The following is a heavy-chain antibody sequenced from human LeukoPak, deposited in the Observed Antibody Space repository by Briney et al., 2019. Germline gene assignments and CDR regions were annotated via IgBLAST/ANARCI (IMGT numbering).Heavy chain of an antibody. J-gene: IGHJ4*02. CDR1: GFIFSHHG. V-gene: IGHV3-23*01. CDR3: VKDDGWVQYAN. D-gene: IGHD5-24*01. Sequence: PGGSLRLSCATSGFIFSHHGMNWVRQAPGKGLERVSGIRADAVTTYYADSVKGRFIISRDNSKNTVYLQMNSLSAEDAAVYYCVKDDGWVQYANWGQGTLVTVSS. CDR2: IRADAVTT.